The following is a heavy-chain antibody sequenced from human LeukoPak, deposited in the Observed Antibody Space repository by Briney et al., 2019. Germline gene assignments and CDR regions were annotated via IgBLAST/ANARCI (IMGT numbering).Heavy chain of an antibody. J-gene: IGHJ2*01. CDR1: GGSISSYY. Sequence: SETLSLTCAVSGGSISSYYWSWIRQPPGKGLEWIGYIYYSGSTNYNPSLKSRVTISVDTSKNQLSLKLSSVTAADTAVYYCARYTAMVMSFYWYFDLWGRGTLVTVSS. V-gene: IGHV4-59*08. D-gene: IGHD5-18*01. CDR2: IYYSGST. CDR3: ARYTAMVMSFYWYFDL.